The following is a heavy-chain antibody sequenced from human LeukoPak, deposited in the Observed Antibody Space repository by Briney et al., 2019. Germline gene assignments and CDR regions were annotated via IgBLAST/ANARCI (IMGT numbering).Heavy chain of an antibody. CDR3: AGGGTSGWRTPNDDY. V-gene: IGHV1-2*02. Sequence: ASVKVSCKASGYTLTGYYMHWVRHAPGQGLEWMGWINPNSGGTKYAQKFQGRVTMTTDTSTSTAYMELRSLRSDDTAIYYCAGGGTSGWRTPNDDYWGQGTLVTVSS. D-gene: IGHD6-19*01. CDR1: GYTLTGYY. CDR2: INPNSGGT. J-gene: IGHJ4*02.